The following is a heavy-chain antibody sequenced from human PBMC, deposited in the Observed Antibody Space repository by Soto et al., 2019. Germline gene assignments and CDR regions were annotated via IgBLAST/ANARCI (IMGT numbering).Heavy chain of an antibody. Sequence: GSLRLSCXASGFTFSSYAMSWVRQAPGKGLEWVSAISGSGGSTYYADSVKGRFTISRDNSKNTLYLQMNSLRAEDTAVYYCAKAPYYYYGMDVWGQGTTVTVSS. CDR3: AKAPYYYYGMDV. CDR1: GFTFSSYA. V-gene: IGHV3-23*01. J-gene: IGHJ6*02. CDR2: ISGSGGST.